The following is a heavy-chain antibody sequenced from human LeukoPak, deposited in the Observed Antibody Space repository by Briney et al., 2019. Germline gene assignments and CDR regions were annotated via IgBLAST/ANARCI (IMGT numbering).Heavy chain of an antibody. Sequence: GGSLRLSCAASGVTVNSIYMSWVLQAPGDGLEWLSVFYAGGDTYYSESVKGRFTISRDNSKNTVYLQMNSLRPEDTAIYYCARDLAPSVPTGGGNYFDCWGQGTLVTVAS. D-gene: IGHD4-17*01. J-gene: IGHJ4*02. CDR1: GVTVNSIY. CDR2: FYAGGDT. CDR3: ARDLAPSVPTGGGNYFDC. V-gene: IGHV3-66*01.